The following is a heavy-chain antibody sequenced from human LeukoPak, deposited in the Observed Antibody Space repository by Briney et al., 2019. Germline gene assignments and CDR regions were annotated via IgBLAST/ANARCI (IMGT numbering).Heavy chain of an antibody. CDR2: INHSGST. Sequence: PSETLSLTCAVYGGSFSGYYWSWIRQPPGKGLEWIGEINHSGSTNYNPSLKSRVTISVDTSKNQFSLKLSSVTAADTAVYYCAREAVAGTVALYYFDYWGQGTLVTVSS. CDR3: AREAVAGTVALYYFDY. D-gene: IGHD6-19*01. J-gene: IGHJ4*02. CDR1: GGSFSGYY. V-gene: IGHV4-34*01.